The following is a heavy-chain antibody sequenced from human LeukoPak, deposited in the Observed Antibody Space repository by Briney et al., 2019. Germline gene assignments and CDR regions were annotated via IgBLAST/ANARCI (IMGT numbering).Heavy chain of an antibody. CDR1: GGSFNNYY. CDR2: INHSGST. V-gene: IGHV4-34*01. CDR3: AYAVPGTWYFDL. J-gene: IGHJ2*01. D-gene: IGHD6-19*01. Sequence: PSETLSLTCGVYGGSFNNYYWSWIRQPPGKGLEWIGEINHSGSTNYNPSLKSRVTISVDTSENQFSLRLTSVTAADTAVYYCAYAVPGTWYFDLWGRGTLVTVSS.